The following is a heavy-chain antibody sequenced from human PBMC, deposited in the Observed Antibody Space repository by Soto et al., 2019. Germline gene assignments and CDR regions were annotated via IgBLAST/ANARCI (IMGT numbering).Heavy chain of an antibody. CDR3: ARGYSYGYGEKIYYYYGMDV. V-gene: IGHV3-11*06. J-gene: IGHJ6*02. CDR2: ISSSSSYT. Sequence: QVQLVESGGGLVKPGGSLRLSCAASGFTFSDYYMSWIRQAPGKGLEWVSYISSSSSYTNYADSVKGRFTISRDNAKNSLYLQMNSLRAEDTAVYYCARGYSYGYGEKIYYYYGMDVWGQGTTVTVSS. CDR1: GFTFSDYY. D-gene: IGHD5-18*01.